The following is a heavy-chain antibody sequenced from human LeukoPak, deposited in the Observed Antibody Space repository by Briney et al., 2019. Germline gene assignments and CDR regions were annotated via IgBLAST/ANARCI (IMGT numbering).Heavy chain of an antibody. D-gene: IGHD4-23*01. V-gene: IGHV4-4*07. Sequence: SETLSLTCTVFNASINTYYWSWIRQPAGKGLEWIGRIYTSGSTNYNPSLKSRVTISVDTSKNQFSLKLSSVTAADTAVYYCAREDDYGGMGNYYYYMDVWGKGTTVTVSS. J-gene: IGHJ6*03. CDR2: IYTSGST. CDR1: NASINTYY. CDR3: AREDDYGGMGNYYYYMDV.